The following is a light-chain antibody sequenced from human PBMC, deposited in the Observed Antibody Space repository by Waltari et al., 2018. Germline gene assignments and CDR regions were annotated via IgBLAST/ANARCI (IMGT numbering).Light chain of an antibody. J-gene: IGKJ2*01. V-gene: IGKV3-11*01. CDR2: AAS. Sequence: EIVLTQSHATLSLSPGERATLSCRASQTVRTFFAWYQQKPGQAPRLLIFAASSPATGIPAKFRGSGSGTDFTLTVSNREPEDFAVYYCQQRSNWPYTFGQGTRVDIK. CDR3: QQRSNWPYT. CDR1: QTVRTF.